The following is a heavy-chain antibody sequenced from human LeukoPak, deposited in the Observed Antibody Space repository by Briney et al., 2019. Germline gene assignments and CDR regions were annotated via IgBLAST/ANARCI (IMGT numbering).Heavy chain of an antibody. J-gene: IGHJ6*02. V-gene: IGHV4-59*01. CDR3: ARDLSYCGGDCYSDLDYYGMDV. D-gene: IGHD2-21*02. CDR2: IYYSGST. CDR1: GGSISSYY. Sequence: SETLSLTCTVSGGSISSYYWSWIRQPPRKGLEWIGYIYYSGSTNYNPSLKSRVTISVDTSKNQFSLKLSSVTAADTAVYYCARDLSYCGGDCYSDLDYYGMDVWGQGATVTASS.